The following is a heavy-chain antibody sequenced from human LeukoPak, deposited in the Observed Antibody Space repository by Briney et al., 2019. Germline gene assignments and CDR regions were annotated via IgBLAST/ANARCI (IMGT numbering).Heavy chain of an antibody. CDR3: ARGTGYCSSTSCNRD. D-gene: IGHD2-2*01. J-gene: IGHJ4*02. Sequence: SETLSLTCTVSGGSISSSSYYWGWIRQPPGKGLEWIGSIYYSGSTYYNPSLKSRVTISVDTSKNQFSLKLSSVTAADTAVYYCARGTGYCSSTSCNRDWGQGTLVTVSS. CDR1: GGSISSSSYY. CDR2: IYYSGST. V-gene: IGHV4-39*07.